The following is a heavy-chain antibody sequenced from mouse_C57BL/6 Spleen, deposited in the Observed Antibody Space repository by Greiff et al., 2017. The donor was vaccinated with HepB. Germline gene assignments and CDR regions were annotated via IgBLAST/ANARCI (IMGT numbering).Heavy chain of an antibody. V-gene: IGHV1-80*01. CDR1: GYAFSSYW. J-gene: IGHJ2*01. Sequence: ESGAELVKPGASVKISCKASGYAFSSYWMNWVKQRPGKGLEWIGQIYPGDGDTSYNGKFKGKATLTADKSSSTAYMQLSSLTSEDSAVYFCARGWFPYYFDYWGQGTTLTVSS. CDR3: ARGWFPYYFDY. CDR2: IYPGDGDT. D-gene: IGHD1-1*02.